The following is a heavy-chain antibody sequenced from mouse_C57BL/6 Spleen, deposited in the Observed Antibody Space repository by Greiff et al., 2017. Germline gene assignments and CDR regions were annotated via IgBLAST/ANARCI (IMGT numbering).Heavy chain of an antibody. CDR3: ARWGYYFGY. J-gene: IGHJ2*01. CDR1: GYSITSGYY. Sequence: ESGPGLVKPSQSLSFTCSVTGYSITSGYYWNWIRQFPGNKLEWMGYISYDGSNKYNPSLKNRISITRDTSKNQFFLKLNSVTTEDTATYYCARWGYYFGYWGQGTTLTVSS. CDR2: ISYDGSN. V-gene: IGHV3-6*01.